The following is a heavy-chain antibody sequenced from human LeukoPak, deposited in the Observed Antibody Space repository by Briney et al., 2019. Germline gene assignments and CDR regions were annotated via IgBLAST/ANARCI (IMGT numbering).Heavy chain of an antibody. Sequence: ASVKVSCKASGYTFTDYYIHWVRQAPGQGLEWMGWINPNSGGTKYAQKFQGRVIMTRDTSITTPYMDLIRLTSDDTAICYCARAGSRWVTATPTSPDYYYGMDVWGQGTTVTVSS. CDR2: INPNSGGT. D-gene: IGHD2-21*02. CDR1: GYTFTDYY. J-gene: IGHJ6*02. CDR3: ARAGSRWVTATPTSPDYYYGMDV. V-gene: IGHV1-2*02.